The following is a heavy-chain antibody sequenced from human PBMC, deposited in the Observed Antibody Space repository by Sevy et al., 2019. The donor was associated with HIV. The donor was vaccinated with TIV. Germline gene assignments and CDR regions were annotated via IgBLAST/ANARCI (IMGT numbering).Heavy chain of an antibody. Sequence: GGSLRLSCKASGFTFGDYAMSWFRQAPGKGLEWVGFIRNKAYDGTTEYAASVKGRFTISRDDSKSIAYLQMNSLKTEDTAVYYCTRDPTEGIAVAGNRYDPWGQGTLVTVSS. CDR3: TRDPTEGIAVAGNRYDP. CDR1: GFTFGDYA. D-gene: IGHD6-19*01. J-gene: IGHJ5*02. V-gene: IGHV3-49*03. CDR2: IRNKAYDGTT.